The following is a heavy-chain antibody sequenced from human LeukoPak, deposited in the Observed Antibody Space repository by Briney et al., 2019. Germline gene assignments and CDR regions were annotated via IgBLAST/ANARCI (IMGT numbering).Heavy chain of an antibody. V-gene: IGHV3-48*01. CDR3: ARVGDGYNVGFDY. CDR2: ISSSSSTI. Sequence: PGGSLRLSCAASGFTFSSYSMNWVRQAPGKGLECVSYISSSSSTIYYADSVKGRFTISRDNAKNSLYLQMNSLRAEDTAVYYCARVGDGYNVGFDYWGQGTLVTVSS. CDR1: GFTFSSYS. J-gene: IGHJ4*02. D-gene: IGHD5-24*01.